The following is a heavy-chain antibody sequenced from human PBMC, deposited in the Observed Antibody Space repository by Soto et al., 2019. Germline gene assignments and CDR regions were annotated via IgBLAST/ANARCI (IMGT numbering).Heavy chain of an antibody. D-gene: IGHD1-26*01. J-gene: IGHJ6*02. V-gene: IGHV1-69*06. CDR1: GGSINSYT. CDR2: IIPIFGTP. CDR3: ARSSRPSGYYYYYGMDV. Sequence: QVQLVQSGAEVKKPGSSVKVSCKASGGSINSYTISWVRQAPGQGLEWMGGIIPIFGTPNYAQRFQGRVTITADKSASTVYMELSSLRSEDTAVYYCARSSRPSGYYYYYGMDVWGQGTTVTVSS.